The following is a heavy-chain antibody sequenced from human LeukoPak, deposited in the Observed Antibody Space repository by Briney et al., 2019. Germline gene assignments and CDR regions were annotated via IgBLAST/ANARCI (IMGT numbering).Heavy chain of an antibody. Sequence: PGGSLRLSCAASGFTFSNYWMSWVRQAPGKGLEWVAIIKSDGSEKYYVDSVKGRFTISRDNAKNSLYLQMNSLRAEDTAVYYCARTTVLDYWGQGTLVTVSS. J-gene: IGHJ4*02. V-gene: IGHV3-7*04. D-gene: IGHD4-17*01. CDR3: ARTTVLDY. CDR2: IKSDGSEK. CDR1: GFTFSNYW.